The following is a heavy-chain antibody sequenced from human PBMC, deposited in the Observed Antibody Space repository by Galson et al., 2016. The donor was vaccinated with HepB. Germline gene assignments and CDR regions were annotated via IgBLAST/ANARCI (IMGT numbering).Heavy chain of an antibody. CDR1: GFTFSSYA. V-gene: IGHV3-23*01. D-gene: IGHD3-22*01. CDR3: AKDRYDSSGIDY. J-gene: IGHJ4*02. Sequence: SLRLSCAASGFTFSSYAMTWVRQAPGKGLEWVSTICGSDGRTYYADSVKGRFTISRDNSKNTLYLQMNSLRAEDTAVYYCAKDRYDSSGIDYWGQGTLVTVSS. CDR2: ICGSDGRT.